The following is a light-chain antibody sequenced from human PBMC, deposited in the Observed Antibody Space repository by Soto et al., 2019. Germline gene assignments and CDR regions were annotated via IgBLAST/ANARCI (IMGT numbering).Light chain of an antibody. V-gene: IGKV3-20*01. CDR1: QTVTSTY. CDR2: AAS. J-gene: IGKJ1*01. Sequence: EVVLTQSPGTLSLSPGERATLSCRASQTVTSTYLAWYQQGPGQAPKLLIFAASTRATGIPDRFSASGSGTDFTLTISRLEPEDFGLYYCQQYGDSPRTFGQGTRVEIK. CDR3: QQYGDSPRT.